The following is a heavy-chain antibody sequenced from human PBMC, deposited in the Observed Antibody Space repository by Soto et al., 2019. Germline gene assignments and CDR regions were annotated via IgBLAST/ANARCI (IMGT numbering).Heavy chain of an antibody. V-gene: IGHV4-4*07. CDR1: GASSSGFY. Sequence: SWTLALSCTVSGASSSGFYWSWIRKSAGKGLEWIGRIYATGTTDYNPSLKSRVMMSVDTSKKQFSLKSRSVTAEDPAVYYCVTDATKTLRDSFDHWVQG. D-gene: IGHD1-1*01. CDR2: IYATGTT. CDR3: VTDATKTLRDSFDH. J-gene: IGHJ5*02.